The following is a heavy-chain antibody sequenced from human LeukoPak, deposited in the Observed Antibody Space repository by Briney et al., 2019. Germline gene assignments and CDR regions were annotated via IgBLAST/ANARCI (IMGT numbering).Heavy chain of an antibody. CDR2: INSDGSST. Sequence: GGSLRLSCAASGFTFSDYWMHWVRQAPGKGLGWVSRINSDGSSTSYADSVEGRFTISRDNAKNTLYLQMNSLRAEDTALYYCAKGPLGFGELLYPPFDYWGQGTLVTVSS. D-gene: IGHD3-10*01. V-gene: IGHV3-74*01. CDR3: AKGPLGFGELLYPPFDY. CDR1: GFTFSDYW. J-gene: IGHJ4*02.